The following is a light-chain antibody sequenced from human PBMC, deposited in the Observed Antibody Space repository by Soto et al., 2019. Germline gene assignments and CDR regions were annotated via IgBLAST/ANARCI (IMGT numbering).Light chain of an antibody. Sequence: EIVLTQSPGTLSLSPGEKATLSCRASQNISSSYLAWYQQKPGQAPRLLIYGASIRATGIPDRFSDSGSGTDFTLTISRLEPEDFAVYYCQHYGSPPLTFGGGTKVEIK. CDR2: GAS. J-gene: IGKJ4*01. CDR1: QNISSSY. CDR3: QHYGSPPLT. V-gene: IGKV3-20*01.